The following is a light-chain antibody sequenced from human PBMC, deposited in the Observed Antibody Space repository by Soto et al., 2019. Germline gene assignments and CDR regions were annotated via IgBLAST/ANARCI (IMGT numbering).Light chain of an antibody. Sequence: EIVLTQSPATLSLSPGERATLSCRASQSVSSYLAWYQQKPGQAPRLLIYDASNRATGIPARFSGSGSGTDFTLTISSLETDEFAVYYCQQRSDWPSTFGGGTKVQIK. CDR1: QSVSSY. V-gene: IGKV3-11*01. J-gene: IGKJ4*01. CDR2: DAS. CDR3: QQRSDWPST.